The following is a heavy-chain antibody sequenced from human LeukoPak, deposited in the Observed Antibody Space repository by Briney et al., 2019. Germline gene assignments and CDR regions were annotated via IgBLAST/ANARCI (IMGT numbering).Heavy chain of an antibody. CDR1: GDSIRSSSYY. CDR3: ARRNGVARHFFDY. Sequence: SETLSLTCTVSGDSIRSSSYYWGWVRQPPGKGLEWIGSIYYSGNTYYNPSLKSRVTISVDTSKSQFSLKLSSVTAADTAVYYCARRNGVARHFFDYWGQGTLVTVSS. V-gene: IGHV4-39*01. CDR2: IYYSGNT. J-gene: IGHJ4*02. D-gene: IGHD2-8*01.